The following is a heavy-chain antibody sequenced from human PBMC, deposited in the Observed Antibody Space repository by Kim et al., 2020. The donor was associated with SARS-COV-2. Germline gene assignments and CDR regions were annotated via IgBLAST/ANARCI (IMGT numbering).Heavy chain of an antibody. V-gene: IGHV3-23*01. CDR1: GFTFSTYA. Sequence: GGSLRLSCAVSGFTFSTYAMSWVRQAPGKGLEWVSAISDSGDSTFYADSVRGRFTISRDNSKNTLYLQMYSLRAEDTAVYYCAKYSSAWYNDAFDIWGQGTMVTVSS. CDR3: AKYSSAWYNDAFDI. J-gene: IGHJ3*02. D-gene: IGHD6-19*01. CDR2: ISDSGDST.